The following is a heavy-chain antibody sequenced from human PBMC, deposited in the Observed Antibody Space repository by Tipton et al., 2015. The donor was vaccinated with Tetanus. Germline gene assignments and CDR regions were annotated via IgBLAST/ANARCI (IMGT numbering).Heavy chain of an antibody. CDR1: AYAFTSYD. J-gene: IGHJ4*02. V-gene: IGHV1-8*01. CDR2: MNPNTGHA. D-gene: IGHD6-13*01. Sequence: QLVQSGAEVKKPGASVRVSCKAFAYAFTSYDLNWVRQAPGQGLEWLGYMNPNTGHAGYAQKFQGRVTMTSNISITTAYTELRNLRSDDTAVYYCARGNRGSSWYLWGRGTLVTVSS. CDR3: ARGNRGSSWYL.